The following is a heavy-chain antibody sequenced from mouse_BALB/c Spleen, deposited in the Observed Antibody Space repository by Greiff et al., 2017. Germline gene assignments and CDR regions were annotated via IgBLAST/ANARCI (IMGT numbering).Heavy chain of an antibody. D-gene: IGHD4-1*01. Sequence: QVQLKQSGAELVKPGASVKLSCKTSGYTFTSYWIQWVKQRPGQGLGWIGEIFPGTGTTYYNEKFKGKATLTIDTSSSTAYMQLSSLTSEDSAVYFCARAQLTGTSWFAYWGQGTLVTVSA. CDR2: IFPGTGTT. V-gene: IGHV1S132*01. J-gene: IGHJ3*01. CDR1: GYTFTSYW. CDR3: ARAQLTGTSWFAY.